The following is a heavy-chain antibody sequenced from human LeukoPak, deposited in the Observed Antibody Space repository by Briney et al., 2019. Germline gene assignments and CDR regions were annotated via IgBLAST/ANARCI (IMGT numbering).Heavy chain of an antibody. J-gene: IGHJ6*03. CDR3: ARHSGRISFYMDV. CDR2: IYYSGST. Sequence: PSETLSLTCTVSGVSISSYYWSWIRQPPGKGLEWIGYIYYSGSTNYNPSPKSRVTISVDTSKNQFSLKLSSVTAADTAVYYCARHSGRISFYMDVWGKGTTVTVSS. V-gene: IGHV4-59*08. D-gene: IGHD1-26*01. CDR1: GVSISSYY.